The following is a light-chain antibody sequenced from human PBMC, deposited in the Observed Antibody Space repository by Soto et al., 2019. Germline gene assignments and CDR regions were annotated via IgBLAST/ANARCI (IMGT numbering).Light chain of an antibody. CDR3: CSFAGSYTV. J-gene: IGLJ3*02. CDR1: SSDVGGYHY. V-gene: IGLV2-11*01. Sequence: QSALTQPRSVSVSPGQSVTISCTGTSSDVGGYHYVSWYQQHPGQAPTLMIYDVNRRPSGVPDRLSGSKSANTASLTISGLQAEDEADYYCCSFAGSYTVFGGGTKLTVL. CDR2: DVN.